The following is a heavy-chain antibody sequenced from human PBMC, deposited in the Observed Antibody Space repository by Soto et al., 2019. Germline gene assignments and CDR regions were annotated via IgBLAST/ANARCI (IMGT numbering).Heavy chain of an antibody. Sequence: EVQLLESGGGLVQPGGSLRLSCTASGFTFRNYAMIWVRQAPGKGLQWVSGISDSGAVIFHADSVRGRFTISRDNSKNTLYLQMNSLRAEDTALYYCAKVRASYLSASYFYYGLDVWGQGTTVTVSS. V-gene: IGHV3-23*01. CDR3: AKVRASYLSASYFYYGLDV. CDR2: ISDSGAVI. CDR1: GFTFRNYA. D-gene: IGHD3-10*01. J-gene: IGHJ6*02.